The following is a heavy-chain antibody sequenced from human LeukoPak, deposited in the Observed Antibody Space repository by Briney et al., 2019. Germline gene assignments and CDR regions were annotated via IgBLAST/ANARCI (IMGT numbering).Heavy chain of an antibody. CDR1: GGTFSSYA. Sequence: ASVKVSCKASGGTFSSYAISWVRQAPGQGLEWMGRIIPILGIANYAQKFQGRVTITADKSTSTAYMELSSLRSEDTAVYYCARDRGYSSSWYEPRYYYYGMDVWGQGTTVTVXS. CDR3: ARDRGYSSSWYEPRYYYYGMDV. V-gene: IGHV1-69*04. J-gene: IGHJ6*02. CDR2: IIPILGIA. D-gene: IGHD6-13*01.